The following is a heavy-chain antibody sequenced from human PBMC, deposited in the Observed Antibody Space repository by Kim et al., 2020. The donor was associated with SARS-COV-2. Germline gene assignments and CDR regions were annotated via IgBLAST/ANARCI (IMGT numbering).Heavy chain of an antibody. J-gene: IGHJ5*02. V-gene: IGHV4-59*09. CDR3: ARGPYRSGLNWFDP. D-gene: IGHD6-19*01. Sequence: PSLKSRGTISVDTSKNQFSLKLRSVTAADTAVYYCARGPYRSGLNWFDPWGQGTLVTVSS.